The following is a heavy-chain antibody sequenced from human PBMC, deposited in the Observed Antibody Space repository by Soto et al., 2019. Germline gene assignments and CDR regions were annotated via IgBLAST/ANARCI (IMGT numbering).Heavy chain of an antibody. V-gene: IGHV4-59*08. CDR2: VYYTGST. CDR3: ARTVLGPDLLADSFVDYYYYMEV. D-gene: IGHD3-9*01. CDR1: GGSISNFY. J-gene: IGHJ6*03. Sequence: PSETLSLTCTVLGGSISNFYWSWIRQPPGKGLEWIGYVYYTGSTSYNPSLKRRVTFSADSSRGQFSLRLNSVTAADTAVYYCARTVLGPDLLADSFVDYYYYMEVWGQGTTVTVSS.